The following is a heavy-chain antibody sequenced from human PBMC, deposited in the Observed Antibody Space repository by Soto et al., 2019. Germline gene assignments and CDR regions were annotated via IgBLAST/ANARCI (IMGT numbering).Heavy chain of an antibody. D-gene: IGHD6-13*01. Sequence: PSETLSLTCTVSGGSISRYYWSWGRQPPGKGLEWIGYIYYSGSTNYNPSLKSRVTISVATSTNQCSLKLSSVTAADTAVYYCATGLYSRAAAGIRFDHWGQATLVTVSS. CDR1: GGSISRYY. CDR3: ATGLYSRAAAGIRFDH. J-gene: IGHJ4*02. V-gene: IGHV4-59*08. CDR2: IYYSGST.